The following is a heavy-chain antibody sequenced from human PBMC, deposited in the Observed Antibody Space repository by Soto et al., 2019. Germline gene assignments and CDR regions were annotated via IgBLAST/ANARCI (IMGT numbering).Heavy chain of an antibody. CDR1: GFTFRNYA. D-gene: IGHD2-15*01. Sequence: QVQLVESGGGVVQPGGSLRLSCAASGFTFRNYAMHWVRQAPGKGLECLAVIAYDGSNAFYRDSVKGRFTISRYKSKNPLYRHMNSLISEDTGVYYCARGDREDILVVVGARPGEYGIDIWGQGTTVTGSS. V-gene: IGHV3-30-3*01. CDR2: IAYDGSNA. J-gene: IGHJ6*02. CDR3: ARGDREDILVVVGARPGEYGIDI.